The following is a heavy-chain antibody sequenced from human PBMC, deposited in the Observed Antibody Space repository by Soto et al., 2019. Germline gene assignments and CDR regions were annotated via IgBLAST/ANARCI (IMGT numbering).Heavy chain of an antibody. V-gene: IGHV1-8*01. Sequence: EASVKVSCKASGYTFTSYDINWVRQATGQGLEWMGWMNPNSGNTGYAQKFQGRVTMTRNTSISTAYMELSSLRSEDTAVYYCARASIKPNCTNGVCYSSWGQGTLVTVSS. CDR3: ARASIKPNCTNGVCYSS. CDR1: GYTFTSYD. D-gene: IGHD2-8*01. J-gene: IGHJ5*02. CDR2: MNPNSGNT.